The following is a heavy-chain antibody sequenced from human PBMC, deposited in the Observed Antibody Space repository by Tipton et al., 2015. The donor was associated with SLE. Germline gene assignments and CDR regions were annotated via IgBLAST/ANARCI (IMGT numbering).Heavy chain of an antibody. D-gene: IGHD4-23*01. CDR3: AREGYGGKNGDV. V-gene: IGHV4-59*01. J-gene: IGHJ6*04. CDR1: GGSISSYY. CDR2: IYYSGST. Sequence: TLSLTCTVSGGSISSYYWSWIRQPPGKGLEWIGYIYYSGSTNYNPSLKSRVTISVDTSKNQFSLKLSSVTAADTAVYYCAREGYGGKNGDVWGKGTTVTVSS.